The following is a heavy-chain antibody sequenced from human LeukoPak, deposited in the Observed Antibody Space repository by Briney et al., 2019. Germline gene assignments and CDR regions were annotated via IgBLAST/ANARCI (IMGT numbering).Heavy chain of an antibody. D-gene: IGHD3-10*01. Sequence: SETLSLTCTVSGGSISSYYRSWIRQPAGKGLEWIGRIYTSGSTNYNPSLKSRVTMSVDTSKNQFSLKLSSVTAADTAVYYCARGTLYYYGSGSYSYFDYWGQGTLVTVSS. CDR2: IYTSGST. CDR1: GGSISSYY. V-gene: IGHV4-4*07. CDR3: ARGTLYYYGSGSYSYFDY. J-gene: IGHJ4*02.